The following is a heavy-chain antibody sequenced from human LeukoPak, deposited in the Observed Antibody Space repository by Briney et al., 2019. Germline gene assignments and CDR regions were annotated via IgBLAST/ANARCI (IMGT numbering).Heavy chain of an antibody. CDR3: ARGEFGSRSYYTVVGDWFDP. V-gene: IGHV1-2*02. Sequence: ASVKVSCKASGYTFTGYYMHWVRQAPGQGLEWMGWINPNSGGTNYAQKFQGRVTMTRDTSISTAYMEVSRLRSDDTAVYYCARGEFGSRSYYTVVGDWFDPWGQGTLVTVSS. CDR2: INPNSGGT. J-gene: IGHJ5*02. CDR1: GYTFTGYY. D-gene: IGHD3-10*01.